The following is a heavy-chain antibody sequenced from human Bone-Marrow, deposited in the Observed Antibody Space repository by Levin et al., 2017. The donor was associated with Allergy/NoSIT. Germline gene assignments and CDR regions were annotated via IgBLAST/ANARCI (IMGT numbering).Heavy chain of an antibody. J-gene: IGHJ3*02. D-gene: IGHD3-9*01. Sequence: SETLSLTCTVSGGSISSGDYYWSWIRQPPGKGLEWIGYIYYSGSTYYNPSLKSRVTISVDTSKNQFSLKLSSVTAADTAVYYCASSTGYYADAFDIWGQGTMVTVSS. CDR3: ASSTGYYADAFDI. CDR2: IYYSGST. CDR1: GGSISSGDYY. V-gene: IGHV4-30-4*01.